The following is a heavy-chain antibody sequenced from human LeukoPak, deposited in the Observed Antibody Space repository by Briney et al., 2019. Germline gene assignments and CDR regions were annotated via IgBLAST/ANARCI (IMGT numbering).Heavy chain of an antibody. CDR1: GYTFTSYA. V-gene: IGHV7-4-1*02. CDR3: ARGWAYDFWSGSLKRYYFDY. Sequence: ASVKVSCKASGYTFTSYAMNWVRQAPGQGLEWMGWINTNTGNPTYAQGFTGRFVFSLDTSVSTAYLQISSLKAEDTAAYYCARGWAYDFWSGSLKRYYFDYWGQGTLVTVSS. J-gene: IGHJ4*02. D-gene: IGHD3-3*01. CDR2: INTNTGNP.